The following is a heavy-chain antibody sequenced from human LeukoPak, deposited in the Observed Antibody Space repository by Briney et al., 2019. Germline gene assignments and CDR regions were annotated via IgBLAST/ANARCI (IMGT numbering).Heavy chain of an antibody. V-gene: IGHV4-4*07. J-gene: IGHJ4*02. Sequence: SETLSLTCTVSGGSISSYYWSWIRQPAGKGLEWIGRIYTSGSTNYNPSLKSRVTTSVDTSKSQCTLKLSSVTAADTAVYYCSRDYYDTSGYYSLDYWGQGTLVTVSS. CDR3: SRDYYDTSGYYSLDY. D-gene: IGHD3-22*01. CDR2: IYTSGST. CDR1: GGSISSYY.